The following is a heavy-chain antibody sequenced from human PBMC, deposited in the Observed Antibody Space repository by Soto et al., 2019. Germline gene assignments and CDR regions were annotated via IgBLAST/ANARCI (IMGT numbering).Heavy chain of an antibody. Sequence: EVQLLESGGGLVQPGGSLRLSCAASGFTFSSYAMSWVRQAPGKGLEWVSAISGSGGSTYYADSVKGRFTISRDNSKNTLYLQMNSLRAEDTAVYYCAKSDKDSSGWYGLYYYYGMDVWGQGTTVTVSS. D-gene: IGHD6-19*01. J-gene: IGHJ6*02. CDR3: AKSDKDSSGWYGLYYYYGMDV. V-gene: IGHV3-23*01. CDR1: GFTFSSYA. CDR2: ISGSGGST.